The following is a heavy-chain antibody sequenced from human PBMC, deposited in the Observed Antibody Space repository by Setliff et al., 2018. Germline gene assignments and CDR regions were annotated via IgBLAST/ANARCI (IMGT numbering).Heavy chain of an antibody. CDR1: GFTFSSYA. D-gene: IGHD1-7*01. CDR2: ISGSGGAT. V-gene: IGHV3-23*01. J-gene: IGHJ5*02. Sequence: LRLSCVASGFTFSSYAMTWVRQAPGKGLEWVSGISGSGGATYYAASVKGRFSISRDNSKNTLSLQMNSLRAEDTAIYYCAKYPSNSVYNYFDPWGQGTLVTVSS. CDR3: AKYPSNSVYNYFDP.